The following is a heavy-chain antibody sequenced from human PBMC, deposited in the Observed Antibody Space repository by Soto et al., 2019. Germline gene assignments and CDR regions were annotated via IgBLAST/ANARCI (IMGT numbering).Heavy chain of an antibody. CDR1: GFSLSSYW. CDR3: ARDLSLVVVTDIPSTFAFDS. CDR2: IKQGGSER. Sequence: GGSLRLSCAASGFSLSSYWMSWVRQAPGKGLEWVANIKQGGSERYYVDSVKGRFTISRDNAKNSLYLQMNSLRAEDTAMYYCARDLSLVVVTDIPSTFAFDSWGQGTLVTVSS. J-gene: IGHJ4*02. V-gene: IGHV3-7*01. D-gene: IGHD2-21*02.